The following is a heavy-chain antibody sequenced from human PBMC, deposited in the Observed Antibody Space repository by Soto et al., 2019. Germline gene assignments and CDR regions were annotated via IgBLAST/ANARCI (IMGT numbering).Heavy chain of an antibody. J-gene: IGHJ3*02. Sequence: GESVKIRCXGLGYSFNRYWIGWVRQMPGKGLEWMGIIYPGDADTRYSPSFQGQVTISADKSISTAYLQWSSLKASDTAMYYCASRLYYYDSSGYPDSDAFDIWGQGTMVTVSS. V-gene: IGHV5-51*01. CDR2: IYPGDADT. CDR1: GYSFNRYW. D-gene: IGHD3-22*01. CDR3: ASRLYYYDSSGYPDSDAFDI.